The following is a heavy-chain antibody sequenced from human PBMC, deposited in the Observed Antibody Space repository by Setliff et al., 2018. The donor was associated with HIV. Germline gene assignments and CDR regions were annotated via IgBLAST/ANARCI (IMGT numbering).Heavy chain of an antibody. J-gene: IGHJ6*03. D-gene: IGHD1-7*01. V-gene: IGHV4-59*11. CDR2: IYYSGST. Sequence: PSETLSLTCTVSGGSSSSHYWSWIRQPPGKGLEWIGYIYYSGSTNYNPSLKSRVTISVDTSKNQFSLKLRSLRSDDTAVYYCASSPGTTRYYYYMDVWGKGTTVTV. CDR3: ASSPGTTRYYYYMDV. CDR1: GGSSSSHY.